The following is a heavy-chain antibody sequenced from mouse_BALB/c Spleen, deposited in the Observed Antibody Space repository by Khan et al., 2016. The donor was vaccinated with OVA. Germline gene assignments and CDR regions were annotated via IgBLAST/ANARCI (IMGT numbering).Heavy chain of an antibody. CDR2: INTNTGEP. CDR1: GYTFTNYG. V-gene: IGHV9-3-1*01. D-gene: IGHD2-10*01. Sequence: VQLQESGPELKKPGETVKISCKASGYTFTNYGLNWVKQAPGKGLQWMGWINTNTGEPTYAVDFKGRFAFSLETSASTAYLQINNLKNEDTATXFCARPPYFSYVMVYWGQGTSVTVSS. CDR3: ARPPYFSYVMVY. J-gene: IGHJ4*01.